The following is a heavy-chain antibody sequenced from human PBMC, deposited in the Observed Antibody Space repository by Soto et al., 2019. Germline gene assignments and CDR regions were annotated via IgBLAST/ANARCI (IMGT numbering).Heavy chain of an antibody. J-gene: IGHJ3*01. V-gene: IGHV3-23*01. CDR2: ISGGGDGT. Sequence: EVQLLESGGGLVRPGGSLRLSCAASGFTFYNYAMNWVRQAPGKGLEWVSTISGGGDGTYYADSVKGRFTISRDNSRNTVSLQMTSRRAEDTAVYYCAKKGLGSLATYCTTGDCHYAFDVWGQGTLVTVSS. CDR3: AKKGLGSLATYCTTGDCHYAFDV. CDR1: GFTFYNYA. D-gene: IGHD2-8*01.